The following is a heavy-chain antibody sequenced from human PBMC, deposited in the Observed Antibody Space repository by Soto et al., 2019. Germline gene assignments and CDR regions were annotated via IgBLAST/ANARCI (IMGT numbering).Heavy chain of an antibody. CDR1: GGTFSSYA. V-gene: IGHV1-69*13. CDR3: ATFPYYYDSSGYYRRLHNYFDY. J-gene: IGHJ4*02. Sequence: SVKVSCKASGGTFSSYAISWVRQAPGQGLEWMGGIIPIFGTANYAQKFQGRVTITADESTCTAYMVLRSLRSEDTAVYYCATFPYYYDSSGYYRRLHNYFDYWGQGTLVTVSS. D-gene: IGHD3-22*01. CDR2: IIPIFGTA.